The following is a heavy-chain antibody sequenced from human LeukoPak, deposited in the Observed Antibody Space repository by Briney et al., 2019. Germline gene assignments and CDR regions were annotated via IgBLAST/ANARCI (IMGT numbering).Heavy chain of an antibody. CDR1: GGSVSSYY. D-gene: IGHD1-26*01. Sequence: SSETLSLTCSVSGGSVSSYYWSWIRQSPGKGLEWIGYIHNSGRTNYNPSLKSRVTGFVDTSKNQVSLRLSSVTAADTAVYYCARALGSYYGMDVWGQGTTVTVSS. CDR2: IHNSGRT. CDR3: ARALGSYYGMDV. V-gene: IGHV4-4*08. J-gene: IGHJ6*02.